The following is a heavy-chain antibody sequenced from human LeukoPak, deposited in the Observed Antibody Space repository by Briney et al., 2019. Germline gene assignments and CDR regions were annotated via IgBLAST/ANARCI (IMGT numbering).Heavy chain of an antibody. V-gene: IGHV3-21*01. CDR2: ISSSSSYI. Sequence: AGGSLRLSCAASGFTFSSYSMNWVRQAPGKGLEWASSISSSSSYIYYADSVKGRFTISRDNAKNSLYLQMNSLRAEDTAVYYCARGSLSYFDYWGQGTLVTVSS. D-gene: IGHD2-15*01. CDR1: GFTFSSYS. J-gene: IGHJ4*02. CDR3: ARGSLSYFDY.